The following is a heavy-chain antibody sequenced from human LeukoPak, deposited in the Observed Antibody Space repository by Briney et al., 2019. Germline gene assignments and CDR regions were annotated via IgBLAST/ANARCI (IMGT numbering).Heavy chain of an antibody. J-gene: IGHJ4*02. CDR1: GYTFTSYG. Sequence: GASVKVSCKASGYTFTSYGISWVRQAPGQGLEWMGWISAYNGNTNYAQKLQGRVTMTTDTSTSTAYMELRSLRSDDTAVYYCAREELTKTYYYDSSGYYPPRGELDYWGQGTLVTVSS. CDR2: ISAYNGNT. V-gene: IGHV1-18*01. CDR3: AREELTKTYYYDSSGYYPPRGELDY. D-gene: IGHD3-22*01.